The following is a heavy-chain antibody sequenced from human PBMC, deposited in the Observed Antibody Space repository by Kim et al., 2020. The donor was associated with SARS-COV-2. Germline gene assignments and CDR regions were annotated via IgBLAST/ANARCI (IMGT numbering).Heavy chain of an antibody. CDR3: AHRGAVDKTEFDF. V-gene: IGHV2-5*01. D-gene: IGHD3-22*01. J-gene: IGHJ4*02. Sequence: YSPSLKGRLTITRDASENQVVLIMTNMDPVDTATYYCAHRGAVDKTEFDFWGQGTLVTVSS.